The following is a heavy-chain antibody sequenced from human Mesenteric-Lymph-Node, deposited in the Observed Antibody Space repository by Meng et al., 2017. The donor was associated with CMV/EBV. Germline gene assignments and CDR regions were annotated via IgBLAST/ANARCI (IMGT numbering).Heavy chain of an antibody. CDR3: ARHQRWLKSEGGFNY. Sequence: QGQLQHGGAGLVKPSETLSLTCAVYGGSFSGSYWSWIRQPPGKGLEWIGEINHSGSTNYNPSLKSRVTISVDTSKNQFSLKLSSVTAADTAVYYCARHQRWLKSEGGFNYWGQGTLVTVSS. CDR1: GGSFSGSY. D-gene: IGHD4-23*01. V-gene: IGHV4-34*01. J-gene: IGHJ4*02. CDR2: INHSGST.